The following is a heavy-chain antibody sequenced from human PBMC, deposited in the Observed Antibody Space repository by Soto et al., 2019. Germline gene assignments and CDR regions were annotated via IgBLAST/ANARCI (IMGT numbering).Heavy chain of an antibody. CDR2: IYYSGST. J-gene: IGHJ4*02. Sequence: QVQLQESGPGLVKPSQTLSLTCTVSGGSISTADYYWSCIRQPPGKALEWIGYIYYSGSTYYNPSLKSRLTMSVDTSPNQLPLKLTPVTAADTAVYYCARLSASPGTYYFDYWGQGTLVTVSS. CDR1: GGSISTADYY. V-gene: IGHV4-30-4*01. CDR3: ARLSASPGTYYFDY. D-gene: IGHD3-10*01.